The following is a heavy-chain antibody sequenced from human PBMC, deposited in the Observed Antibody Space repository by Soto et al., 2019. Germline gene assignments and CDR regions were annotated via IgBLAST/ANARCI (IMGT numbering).Heavy chain of an antibody. Sequence: HPGKGLEWIGYIYYSGSTYYNPSLKSRVTISVDTSKNQFSLKLSSVTAADTAVYYCARDGHSGYDLRGYYYYGMDVWGQGTTVSVSS. V-gene: IGHV4-31*02. CDR2: IYYSGST. CDR3: ARDGHSGYDLRGYYYYGMDV. J-gene: IGHJ6*02. D-gene: IGHD5-12*01.